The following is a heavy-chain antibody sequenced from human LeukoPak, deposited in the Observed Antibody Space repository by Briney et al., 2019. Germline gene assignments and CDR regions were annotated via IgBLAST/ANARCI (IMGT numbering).Heavy chain of an antibody. CDR3: AKVLILSGVFYFDY. CDR2: ISGSGGST. Sequence: GGSLRLSCAASGFTFSSYAMSWVRQAPGKGLEWVPAISGSGGSTYYADSVKGRFTISRDNSKNTLYLQMNSLRAEDTAVYYCAKVLILSGVFYFDYWGQGTLVAVSS. V-gene: IGHV3-23*01. CDR1: GFTFSSYA. J-gene: IGHJ4*02. D-gene: IGHD7-27*01.